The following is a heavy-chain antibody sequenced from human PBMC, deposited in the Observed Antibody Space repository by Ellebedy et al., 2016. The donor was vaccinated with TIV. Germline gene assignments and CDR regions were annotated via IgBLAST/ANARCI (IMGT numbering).Heavy chain of an antibody. J-gene: IGHJ4*02. CDR2: IYYTGTT. CDR1: GGSISSSSYY. CDR3: ASTITITIFLY. V-gene: IGHV4-39*07. Sequence: MPSETLSLTCTVSGGSISSSSYYWGWIRQPQGKGLEWVASIYYTGTTYYNPSLKSRVTLSLDTSKNQVSMKLTSVTAADTAVYYCASTITITIFLYWGQGTPVTVSS. D-gene: IGHD3-10*02.